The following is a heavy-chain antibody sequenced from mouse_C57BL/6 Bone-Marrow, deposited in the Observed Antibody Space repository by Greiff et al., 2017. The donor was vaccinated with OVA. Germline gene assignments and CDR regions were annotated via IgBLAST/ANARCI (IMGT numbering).Heavy chain of an antibody. CDR3: ARCSTRTPTGTGFAY. CDR2: IRNKANGYTT. J-gene: IGHJ3*01. V-gene: IGHV7-3*01. CDR1: GFTFTDYY. Sequence: EVKLMESGGGLVQPGGSLSLSCAASGFTFTDYYMSWVRQPPGKALEWLGFIRNKANGYTTEYSASVKGRFTISRDNSQSILYLQMNALRAEDSATYYCARCSTRTPTGTGFAYWGQGTLVTVSA. D-gene: IGHD4-1*02.